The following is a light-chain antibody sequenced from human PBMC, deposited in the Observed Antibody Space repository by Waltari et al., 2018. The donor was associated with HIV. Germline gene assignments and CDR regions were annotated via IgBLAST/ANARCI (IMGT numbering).Light chain of an antibody. CDR2: DAF. V-gene: IGKV3-11*01. J-gene: IGKJ2*02. CDR3: QHRSNWPPST. Sequence: EILLTQSPATLSLSPGERATLSCRASQAVSNFLAWYQQKPGQAPRLLIYDAFKRAIDIPDRFSGSGSGADFTLTISSLEPEDFAVYYCQHRSNWPPSTFGQGTKLEIK. CDR1: QAVSNF.